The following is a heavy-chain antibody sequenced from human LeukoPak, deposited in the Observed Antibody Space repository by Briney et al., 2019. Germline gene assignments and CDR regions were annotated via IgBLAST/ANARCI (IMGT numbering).Heavy chain of an antibody. V-gene: IGHV4-34*01. D-gene: IGHD4-17*01. CDR3: ARGDYGDYVGYFDY. Sequence: SETLSLTCAVYGGSFSGYYWSWIRQPPGKGLEWIGEINHSGSTKYNPSLKSRVTISIDTSKNQFSLKLSSVTAADTAVYYCARGDYGDYVGYFDYWGQGTLVTVSS. CDR2: INHSGST. CDR1: GGSFSGYY. J-gene: IGHJ4*02.